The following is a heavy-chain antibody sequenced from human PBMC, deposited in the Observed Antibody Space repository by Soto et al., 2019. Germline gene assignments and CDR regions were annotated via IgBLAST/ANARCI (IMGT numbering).Heavy chain of an antibody. Sequence: ASVKVSCKASGYTFTGSYIHWVRQAPGQGLEWMGWISPYNGATNYAQKFQGWVTMTTDTSTSTAYMELRSLRSDDTAVYYCARVCDILTGYYPPSNWFDPWGQGTLVTVSS. D-gene: IGHD3-9*01. V-gene: IGHV1-2*04. J-gene: IGHJ5*02. CDR3: ARVCDILTGYYPPSNWFDP. CDR1: GYTFTGSY. CDR2: ISPYNGAT.